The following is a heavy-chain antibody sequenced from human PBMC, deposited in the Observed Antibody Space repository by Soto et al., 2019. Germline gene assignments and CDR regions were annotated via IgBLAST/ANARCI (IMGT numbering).Heavy chain of an antibody. CDR1: GGTFSSYA. V-gene: IGHV1-69*13. CDR3: ASSTMVRGGNWFDP. Sequence: GASVKVSCKASGGTFSSYAISWVRQAPGQGLEWMGGIIPIFGTANYAQKFQGRVTITADESTSTAYMELSSLRSEDTAVYYCASSTMVRGGNWFDPWGQGTLVTVSS. J-gene: IGHJ5*02. D-gene: IGHD3-10*01. CDR2: IIPIFGTA.